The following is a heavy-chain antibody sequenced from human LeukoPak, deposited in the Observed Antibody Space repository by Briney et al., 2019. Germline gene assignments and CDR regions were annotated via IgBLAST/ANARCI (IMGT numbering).Heavy chain of an antibody. V-gene: IGHV3-9*01. J-gene: IGHJ4*02. Sequence: GGSLRLSCAASGFTFDDYAMHWVRQAPGKGLEWVSGISWYSCSIGYADSVKGRFTISSDNAKNSLYLQMNSLRAEDTALYYCAKGAVAGTRGFFDYWGQGTLVTVSS. D-gene: IGHD6-19*01. CDR1: GFTFDDYA. CDR2: ISWYSCSI. CDR3: AKGAVAGTRGFFDY.